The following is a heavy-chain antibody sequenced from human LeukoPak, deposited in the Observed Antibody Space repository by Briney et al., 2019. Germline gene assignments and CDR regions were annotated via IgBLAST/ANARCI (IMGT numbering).Heavy chain of an antibody. Sequence: ASVKVSCKASRYTFTSYDINWVRQATGQGLEWMGWMKPNSGSTDFTRNFQDRVTITRNTSISTAYMELSRLRSDDTAVYYCASSTRVPAFDIWGQGTMVTVSS. J-gene: IGHJ3*02. CDR3: ASSTRVPAFDI. D-gene: IGHD1-1*01. CDR1: RYTFTSYD. V-gene: IGHV1-8*03. CDR2: MKPNSGST.